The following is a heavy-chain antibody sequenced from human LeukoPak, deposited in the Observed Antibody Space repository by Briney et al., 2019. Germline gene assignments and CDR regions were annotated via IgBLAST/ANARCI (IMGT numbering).Heavy chain of an antibody. V-gene: IGHV5-10-1*01. J-gene: IGHJ4*02. CDR2: IDPSDSYT. Sequence: GESLKISCKGSGYSFTSYWISWVRQMPGKGLEWMGRIDPSDSYTKYSPSFQGHVTISADKSISTAYLQWSSLKASDTAMYYCARHTVQYCSSTSCYNYWGQGTLVTVSS. CDR3: ARHTVQYCSSTSCYNY. D-gene: IGHD2-2*02. CDR1: GYSFTSYW.